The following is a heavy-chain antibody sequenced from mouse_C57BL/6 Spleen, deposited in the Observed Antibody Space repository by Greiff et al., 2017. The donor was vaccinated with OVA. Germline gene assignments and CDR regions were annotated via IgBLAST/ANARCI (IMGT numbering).Heavy chain of an antibody. D-gene: IGHD1-1*01. J-gene: IGHJ1*03. CDR3: TMYYGSSYGGYFDV. CDR2: IDPEDGDT. Sequence: VQLKESGAKLVRPGASVKLSCTASGFNIKDYYMHWVKQRPEQGLEWIGRIDPEDGDTEYAPKFQGKATMTADTSSNTAYLQLSSLTSEDTAVYYCTMYYGSSYGGYFDVWGTGTTVTVSS. CDR1: GFNIKDYY. V-gene: IGHV14-1*01.